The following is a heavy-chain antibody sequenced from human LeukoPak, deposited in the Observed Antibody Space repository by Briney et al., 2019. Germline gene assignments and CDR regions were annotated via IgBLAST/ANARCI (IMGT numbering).Heavy chain of an antibody. CDR3: ARDIYGSGSYYRYFDY. J-gene: IGHJ4*02. D-gene: IGHD3-10*01. V-gene: IGHV3-48*01. Sequence: QSGGPLRLSCAASGFTFSSYSMNWVRQAPGKGLEWVSYISSGSSTIYYADSVKGRFTISRDNAKNSLYLQMNSLRAEDTAVYYCARDIYGSGSYYRYFDYWGQGTLVTVSS. CDR1: GFTFSSYS. CDR2: ISSGSSTI.